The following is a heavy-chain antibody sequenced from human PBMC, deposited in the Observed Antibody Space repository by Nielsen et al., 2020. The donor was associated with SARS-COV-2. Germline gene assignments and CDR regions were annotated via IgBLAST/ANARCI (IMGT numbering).Heavy chain of an antibody. V-gene: IGHV3-48*01. CDR3: ARGNGWGSYFDY. D-gene: IGHD7-27*01. CDR1: GFTFISYS. CDR2: ISGTSSTI. J-gene: IGHJ4*02. Sequence: GESLKISCAASGFTFISYSMNWVRQAPGKGLEWVSYISGTSSTIYYADSVKGRFTISRDNAENSLYLRMNSLRAEDTALYYCARGNGWGSYFDYWGQGTLVTVSS.